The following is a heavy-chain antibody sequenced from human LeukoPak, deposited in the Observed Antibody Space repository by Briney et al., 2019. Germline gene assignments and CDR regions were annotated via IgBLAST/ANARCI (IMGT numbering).Heavy chain of an antibody. Sequence: GGSLRLSCAASGFTFSSYAMSWVRQAPGKGLEWVSGILDSGYSTYYANSVKGRFTISRDNSNNTLYLQMNSLRAEDTAVYYCAKSSPMTMVRGANDYWGQGALVTVSS. J-gene: IGHJ4*02. V-gene: IGHV3-23*01. CDR2: ILDSGYST. CDR1: GFTFSSYA. D-gene: IGHD3-10*01. CDR3: AKSSPMTMVRGANDY.